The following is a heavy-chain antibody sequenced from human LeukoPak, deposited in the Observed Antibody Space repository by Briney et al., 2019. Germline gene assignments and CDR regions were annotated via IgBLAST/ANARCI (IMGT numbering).Heavy chain of an antibody. CDR3: ARDYYYDSSGYHSDAFDI. CDR1: GGSFSGYY. CDR2: INHSGST. J-gene: IGHJ3*02. D-gene: IGHD3-22*01. Sequence: SETLSLTCAVYGGSFSGYYWSWIRQPPGKGLEWIGEINHSGSTNYNPSLKSRVTISVDTSKNQFSLKLSSVTAADTAVYYCARDYYYDSSGYHSDAFDIWGQGTMVTVSS. V-gene: IGHV4-34*01.